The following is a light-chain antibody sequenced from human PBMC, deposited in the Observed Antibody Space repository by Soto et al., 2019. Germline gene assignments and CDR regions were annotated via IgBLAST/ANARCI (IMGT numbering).Light chain of an antibody. V-gene: IGLV4-69*01. CDR1: SGHSNYA. Sequence: QSELTQSPSASASLGASVKLTCTLSSGHSNYAIAWHQQQSEKGPRYLMKLNSDGSHSKGDGIPDRFSGSSSGAERYLTISSLQSEDEADYYCQTWGSGIVVFGGGTKLTVL. J-gene: IGLJ2*01. CDR2: LNSDGSH. CDR3: QTWGSGIVV.